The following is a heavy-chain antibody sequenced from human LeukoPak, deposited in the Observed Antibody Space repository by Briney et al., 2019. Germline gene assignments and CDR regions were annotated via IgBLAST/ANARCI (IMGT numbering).Heavy chain of an antibody. CDR2: INPGDSDT. Sequence: ESLKISSNGSGYRFTSNWIGWVSQVPPKSLEWVGIINPGDSDTSYSPSFKSQVTISPDTSNNHAYLLRSTLTASDTAVYYCADLPGEIPGGYFDYGGQGSVVIVSS. CDR3: ADLPGEIPGGYFDY. D-gene: IGHD2-2*01. V-gene: IGHV5-51*01. CDR1: GYRFTSNW. J-gene: IGHJ4*02.